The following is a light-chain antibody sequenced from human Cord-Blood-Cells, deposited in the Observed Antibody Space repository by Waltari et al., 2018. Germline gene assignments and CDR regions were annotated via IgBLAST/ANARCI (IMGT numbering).Light chain of an antibody. J-gene: IGKJ1*01. CDR3: QQYGSSRT. CDR1: QSVSSSY. Sequence: EIGLTQSPGTRSLSPGESATLPCRASQSVSSSYLAWYQQKQGQAPRLLISGASSSATGNPDKFSGSRSGTDFTLTISRLEPEDFAVYYCQQYGSSRTFGQGTKVEIK. CDR2: GAS. V-gene: IGKV3-20*01.